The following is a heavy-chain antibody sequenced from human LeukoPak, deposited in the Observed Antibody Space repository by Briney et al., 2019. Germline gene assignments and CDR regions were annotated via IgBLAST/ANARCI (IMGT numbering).Heavy chain of an antibody. CDR1: GGSFSGYY. J-gene: IGHJ4*02. Sequence: NPSETLSLTCAVYGGSFSGYYWSWIRQPPGKGLEWIGEINHSGSTNYNPSLKSRVTISVDTSKSQFSLKLSSVTAADTAVYYCAREWGSYSRGGDYWGQGTLVTVSS. CDR3: AREWGSYSRGGDY. CDR2: INHSGST. D-gene: IGHD1-26*01. V-gene: IGHV4-34*01.